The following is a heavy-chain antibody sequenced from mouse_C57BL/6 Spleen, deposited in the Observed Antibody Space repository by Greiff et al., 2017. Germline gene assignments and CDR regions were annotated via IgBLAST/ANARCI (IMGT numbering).Heavy chain of an antibody. CDR2: IYPGDGDT. J-gene: IGHJ2*01. Sequence: VQVVESGPELVKPGASVKISCKASGYAFRSSWMNWVKQRPGTGLEWIGRIYPGDGDTNYNGKFKGKATLTADKSSSTAYVQLSSLASEDSAVYFCARDSYWGQGTTLTVSS. V-gene: IGHV1-82*01. CDR1: GYAFRSSW. CDR3: ARDSY.